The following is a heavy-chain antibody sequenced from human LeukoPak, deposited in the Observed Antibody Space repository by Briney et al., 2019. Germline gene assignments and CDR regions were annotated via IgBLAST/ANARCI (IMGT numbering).Heavy chain of an antibody. CDR1: GFTFSSYG. Sequence: GRSLRLSCAASGFTFSSYGMHWVRQAPGKGLEWVALLSFVGSTQRYADSVKGRFTISRDNSKNSLYLQMNSLRTEDTAVYYCAKAKDGFSGYAYLFDYWGQGTLVTVPS. CDR3: AKAKDGFSGYAYLFDY. V-gene: IGHV3-30*19. CDR2: LSFVGSTQ. J-gene: IGHJ4*02. D-gene: IGHD5-12*01.